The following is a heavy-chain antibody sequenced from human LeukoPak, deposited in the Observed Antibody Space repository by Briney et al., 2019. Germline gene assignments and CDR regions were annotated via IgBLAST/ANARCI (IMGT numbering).Heavy chain of an antibody. V-gene: IGHV4-34*01. CDR3: AGGCYGSGTYYHQYYFDS. J-gene: IGHJ4*02. Sequence: SETLSLTCAVYGGSFSDYYWSWIRQPPGKGLEWVGEVNHSGSTNYNPSLKSRVTISVDTSKNQFSLKLTSVTAADTAVYYCAGGCYGSGTYYHQYYFDSWGQGTPVTVSS. CDR1: GGSFSDYY. D-gene: IGHD3-10*01. CDR2: VNHSGST.